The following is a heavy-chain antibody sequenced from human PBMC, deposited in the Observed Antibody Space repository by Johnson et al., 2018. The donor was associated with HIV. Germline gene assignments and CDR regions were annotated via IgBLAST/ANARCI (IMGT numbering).Heavy chain of an antibody. CDR2: IRSKGNTYAT. D-gene: IGHD5-12*01. Sequence: VQLVESGGGLVQPGGSLRLSCAASGFTVSSNYMSWVRQAPGKGLEWVGLIRSKGNTYATVYSASLKGRFTISRDKSKDTLYLQMSSLRAEDTAVYYCAKGRGYDYDALDFWGQGTMVTVSS. CDR3: AKGRGYDYDALDF. J-gene: IGHJ3*01. V-gene: IGHV3-72*01. CDR1: GFTVSSNY.